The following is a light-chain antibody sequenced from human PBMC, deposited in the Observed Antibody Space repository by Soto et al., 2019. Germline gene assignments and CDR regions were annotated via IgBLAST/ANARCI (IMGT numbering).Light chain of an antibody. CDR1: QTISSW. V-gene: IGKV1-5*03. CDR3: QHYNSYSEA. Sequence: IPLTQSPSLLSATIGDRVTITCRASQTISSWLAWYQQKPGKAPKLLIYKASTLKSGVPSRFSGSGSGTEFTLTISSLQPDDFATYYCQHYNSYSEAFGQGTKVDIK. CDR2: KAS. J-gene: IGKJ1*01.